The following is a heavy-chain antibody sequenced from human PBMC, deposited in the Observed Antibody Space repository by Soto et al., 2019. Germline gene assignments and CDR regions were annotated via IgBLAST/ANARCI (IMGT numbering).Heavy chain of an antibody. CDR1: GYTFIGYY. CDR3: GRDGVGSTPLGWIDP. CDR2: INPRSGDT. J-gene: IGHJ5*02. D-gene: IGHD1-26*01. V-gene: IGHV1-2*06. Sequence: QVQLVESGAKVKKPGASVKVSCKASGYTFIGYYIHWVRQTPGQGLEWMGRINPRSGDTTYAQKFQGRLTMTRDTSSRTSYMELSSLRSDDTAVYSCGRDGVGSTPLGWIDPCGQGSLVTVSS.